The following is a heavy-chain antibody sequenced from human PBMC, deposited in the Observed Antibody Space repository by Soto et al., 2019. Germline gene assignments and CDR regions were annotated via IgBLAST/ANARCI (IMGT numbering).Heavy chain of an antibody. Sequence: QVQLQQWGAGLLKPSETLSLTCAVYGGFVSSGSYYWSWIRQPPGKGLEWIVEMSHSGGTHFNPSLKSRVTISVATSKNQFSLRMSSVTAADTALYYCARVERGTVTTVVDAFAIWGPGTMVTVSS. D-gene: IGHD1-1*01. CDR3: ARVERGTVTTVVDAFAI. J-gene: IGHJ3*02. CDR2: MSHSGGT. V-gene: IGHV4-34*01. CDR1: GGFVSSGSYY.